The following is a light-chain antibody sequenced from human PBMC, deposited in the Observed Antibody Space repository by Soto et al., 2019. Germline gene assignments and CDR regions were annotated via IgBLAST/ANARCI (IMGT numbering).Light chain of an antibody. V-gene: IGKV3-15*01. Sequence: IGMTQSPATLSVSPGERATLSCRAGQSIDSKLAWYQQRPGQAHRLLIYAASTRATVIPPRYSSSGSGTEFTLTIRGLHSDSIGVYYGQEYKSWRTFGPGTQVEIK. CDR2: AAS. CDR3: QEYKSWRT. J-gene: IGKJ1*01. CDR1: QSIDSK.